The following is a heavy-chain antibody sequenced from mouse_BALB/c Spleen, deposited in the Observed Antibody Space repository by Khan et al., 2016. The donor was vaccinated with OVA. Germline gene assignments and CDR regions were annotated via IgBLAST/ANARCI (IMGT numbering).Heavy chain of an antibody. CDR2: IYPFNDDT. J-gene: IGHJ3*01. V-gene: IGHV1S136*01. Sequence: VQLQQSGPELVKPGASVKMSCKASGYTFTSYVMHWVKQKPGLGLEWIGYIYPFNDDTKYNEKFKDKATLTSDKSSSTAYMELSSLTSEDSAVYYRAPVGTYYVSFAYWGQGTLVTVSA. CDR3: APVGTYYVSFAY. D-gene: IGHD1-1*01. CDR1: GYTFTSYV.